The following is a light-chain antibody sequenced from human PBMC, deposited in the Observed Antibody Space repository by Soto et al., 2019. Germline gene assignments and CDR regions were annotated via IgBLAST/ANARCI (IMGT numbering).Light chain of an antibody. Sequence: QSVLTQPASVSGSPGQSITISCTGTGSDVGGHHHVSWHQQHPGKAPKVLIYEVTNRPSGVSDRFSGSKSGSTASLTISGLQAEDEADYFCSSYAGSNNYVFGTGTKVTVL. CDR2: EVT. J-gene: IGLJ1*01. CDR1: GSDVGGHHH. V-gene: IGLV2-14*01. CDR3: SSYAGSNNYV.